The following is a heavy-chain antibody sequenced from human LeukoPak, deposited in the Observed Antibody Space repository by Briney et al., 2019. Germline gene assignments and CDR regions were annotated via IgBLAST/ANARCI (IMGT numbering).Heavy chain of an antibody. CDR1: GFTFSSYW. V-gene: IGHV3-7*01. CDR2: IKQDGSEK. J-gene: IGHJ4*02. D-gene: IGHD2-15*01. Sequence: QPGGSLRLXCTASGFTFSSYWMSWVRQAPGKGLEGVANIKQDGSEKYYVDSVKGRFTISRDNAKNSMYLQMDSLRAEDTAVYYCARELTIQTKASCSGGNCLGYFDYCGQGTLVTVSS. CDR3: ARELTIQTKASCSGGNCLGYFDY.